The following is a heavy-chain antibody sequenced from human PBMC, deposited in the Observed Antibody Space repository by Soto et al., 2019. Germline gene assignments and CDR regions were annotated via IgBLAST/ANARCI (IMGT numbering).Heavy chain of an antibody. J-gene: IGHJ6*03. CDR1: GFTFSTYA. CDR2: ITTSGGNT. D-gene: IGHD2-8*01. Sequence: GGSLRLSCAASGFTFSTYAMSWVRQAPGKGLEWVSTITTSGGNTYYADSVQGRFTISRDNSKNTLYLQMNSLRAEDTAVYYCARRYCTNGVCYTNYYYYIDVWGKGTTVTVSS. CDR3: ARRYCTNGVCYTNYYYYIDV. V-gene: IGHV3-23*01.